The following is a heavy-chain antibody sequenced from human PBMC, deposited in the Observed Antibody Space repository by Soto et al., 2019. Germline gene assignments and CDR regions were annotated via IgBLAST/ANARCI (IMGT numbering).Heavy chain of an antibody. Sequence: GESLKISCAASGFTFSSYAVSWVRQAPGKGLEWVSAISGSGGSTYYADSVKGRFTISRDNSKNTLYLQMNSLRAEDTAVYYCAKETDIVVVVAATGPFDYWGQGTLVTVSS. CDR1: GFTFSSYA. CDR3: AKETDIVVVVAATGPFDY. V-gene: IGHV3-23*01. CDR2: ISGSGGST. J-gene: IGHJ4*02. D-gene: IGHD2-15*01.